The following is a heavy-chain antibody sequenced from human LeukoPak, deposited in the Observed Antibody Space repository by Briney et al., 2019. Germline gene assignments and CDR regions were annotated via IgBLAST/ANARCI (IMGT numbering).Heavy chain of an antibody. V-gene: IGHV3-30*04. J-gene: IGHJ4*02. Sequence: PGRSLRLSCAASGFTFRSYAIHWVRQAPGKGLEWVAGISYDGSNKYFADSVKGRFTISRDNSKNTLYLQMNSLRAEDTAVYYCARDPIGYCSGGSCYFDYWGQGALVTVSS. CDR3: ARDPIGYCSGGSCYFDY. D-gene: IGHD2-15*01. CDR1: GFTFRSYA. CDR2: ISYDGSNK.